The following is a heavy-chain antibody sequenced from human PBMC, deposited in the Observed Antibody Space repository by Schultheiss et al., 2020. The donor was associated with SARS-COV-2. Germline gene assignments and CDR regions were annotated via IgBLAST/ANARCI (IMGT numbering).Heavy chain of an antibody. CDR3: VRDRSWWTPYNCFDL. V-gene: IGHV3-48*03. J-gene: IGHJ5*02. CDR2: ISSSGSTI. CDR1: GFTFSSYE. Sequence: GGSLRLSCAASGFTFSSYEMNWVRQVPGKGLEWVSYISSSGSTIYYADSVKGRFTIARDNAKNSLYLQMHSLRAEDTAVYYCVRDRSWWTPYNCFDLWGRGALVTVAS. D-gene: IGHD2-15*01.